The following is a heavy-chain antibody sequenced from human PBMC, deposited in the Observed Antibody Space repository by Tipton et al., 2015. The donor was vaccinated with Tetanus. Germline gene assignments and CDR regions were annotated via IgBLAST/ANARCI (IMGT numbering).Heavy chain of an antibody. J-gene: IGHJ4*02. D-gene: IGHD2-15*01. Sequence: TLSLTCTVSGGSISSGGYYWSWIRQHPGKGLEWIGYIYYSGSTYYNPSLKSRVTISVDTSENQFSLKLSSVTAADTAVYYCARSVDIVVVVAAMAFDYWGQGTLVTVSS. V-gene: IGHV4-31*03. CDR3: ARSVDIVVVVAAMAFDY. CDR1: GGSISSGGYY. CDR2: IYYSGST.